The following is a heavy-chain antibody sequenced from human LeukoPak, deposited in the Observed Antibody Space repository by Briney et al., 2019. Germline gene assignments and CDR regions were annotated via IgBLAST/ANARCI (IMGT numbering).Heavy chain of an antibody. CDR2: IYPADSDI. Sequence: GESLKISCKGSGYSFTSYWIGWVRQMPGKGLEWMGIIYPADSDIRYSPSFQGQVTISADKSISTAYLQWNSLKASDTAMYYCARQEYCSGASCYTWFDPWGQGTLVTVSS. V-gene: IGHV5-51*01. D-gene: IGHD2-15*01. J-gene: IGHJ5*02. CDR1: GYSFTSYW. CDR3: ARQEYCSGASCYTWFDP.